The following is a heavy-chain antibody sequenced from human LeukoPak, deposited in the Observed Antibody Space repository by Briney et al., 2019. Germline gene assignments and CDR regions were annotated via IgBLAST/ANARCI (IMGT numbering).Heavy chain of an antibody. CDR3: ARVPRVGHDNWFDP. CDR1: GFTFSSHS. V-gene: IGHV3-48*02. Sequence: GGSLRLSCAASGFTFSSHSMKWVRQAPGRGLEWISYIDSSSSLTQYTDSVKGRFTISRDNARNSLFLEMNSLRDEDTAVYYCARVPRVGHDNWFDPWGQGTLVIVSS. J-gene: IGHJ5*02. D-gene: IGHD1-26*01. CDR2: IDSSSSLT.